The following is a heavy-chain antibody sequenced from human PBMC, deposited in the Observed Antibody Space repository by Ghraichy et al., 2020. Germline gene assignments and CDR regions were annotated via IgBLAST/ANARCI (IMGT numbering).Heavy chain of an antibody. V-gene: IGHV6-1*01. CDR2: TYYNSKWYT. Sequence: SQTLSLTCAISGDSVSTTSGAWNWIRQSPSRGLEWLGRTYYNSKWYTDYALSVKTRITITPDTSQNQFSLQLDSVTPEDTAVYYCARTLWGARRTDSLGQGTLVTVSS. CDR3: ARTLWGARRTDS. J-gene: IGHJ4*02. D-gene: IGHD7-27*01. CDR1: GDSVSTTSGA.